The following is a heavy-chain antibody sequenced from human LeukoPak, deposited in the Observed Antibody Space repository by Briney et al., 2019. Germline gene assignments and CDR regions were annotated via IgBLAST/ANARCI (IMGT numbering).Heavy chain of an antibody. Sequence: GGSLRLSCAASGFTFSSYSMNWVRQAPGKGLEWVSSISSSSSYIYYADSVKGRFTISRDNAKNSLYLQMNSLRAEDTAVYYCARGGGYSGYDYGYWGQGTLVTVSP. CDR2: ISSSSSYI. J-gene: IGHJ4*02. CDR1: GFTFSSYS. V-gene: IGHV3-21*01. D-gene: IGHD5-12*01. CDR3: ARGGGYSGYDYGY.